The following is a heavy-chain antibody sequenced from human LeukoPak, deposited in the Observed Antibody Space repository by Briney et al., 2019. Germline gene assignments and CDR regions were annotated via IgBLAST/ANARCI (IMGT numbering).Heavy chain of an antibody. J-gene: IGHJ4*02. CDR1: GFSFSNVW. D-gene: IGHD2-2*02. CDR3: TTFTCGRTTCYIEY. Sequence: PGGSLRLSRAASGFSFSNVWMSWVRQAPGKGLEWVGRIKSKSDGGKTDYAAPVKGRFTISRDDSKNTLSLQINSLKTEDTAVYYCTTFTCGRTTCYIEYWGQGTLVTVSS. V-gene: IGHV3-15*01. CDR2: IKSKSDGGKT.